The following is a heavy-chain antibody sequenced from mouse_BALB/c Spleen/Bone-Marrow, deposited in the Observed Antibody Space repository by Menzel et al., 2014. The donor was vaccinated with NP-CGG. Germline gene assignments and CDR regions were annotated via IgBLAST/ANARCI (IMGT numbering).Heavy chain of an antibody. CDR2: IHPSDSET. J-gene: IGHJ3*01. CDR3: AGFGNYEGFGY. D-gene: IGHD2-1*01. V-gene: IGHV1-74*01. Sequence: QVQLQQSGAELVRPGASVKLSCKASGYSFTNYWMNWVKQRPGQGLEWIGMIHPSDSETRLNQKFKDKAPLTVDKSSSTAYMQVSSPTSEDSAVYYCAGFGNYEGFGYWGQGTLVTVSA. CDR1: GYSFTNYW.